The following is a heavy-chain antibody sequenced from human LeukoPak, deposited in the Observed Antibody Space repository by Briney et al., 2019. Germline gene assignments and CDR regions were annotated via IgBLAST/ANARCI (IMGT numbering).Heavy chain of an antibody. J-gene: IGHJ4*02. CDR3: ARGGALRFLEWFTSDY. V-gene: IGHV4-34*01. D-gene: IGHD3-3*01. Sequence: SETLSLTCAVYGGSFSGYYWSWIRQPPGKGLEWIGEINHSGSTNYNPSLKSRVTISVDTSKNQFSLKLSSVTAADTAVYYCARGGALRFLEWFTSDYWGQGTLVTVSS. CDR1: GGSFSGYY. CDR2: INHSGST.